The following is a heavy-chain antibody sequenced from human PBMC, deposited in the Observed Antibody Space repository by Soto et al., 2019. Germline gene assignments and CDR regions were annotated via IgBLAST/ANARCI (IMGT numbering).Heavy chain of an antibody. Sequence: GGSLRLSCTASGFTFSSYAMSWVRQAPGKGLEWVSAISGRGGNTYYADSVKGRFTISRDNSKNTLYLQMNSLRAEDTAVYYCAKSITARPFDYWGQGALVTVSS. CDR3: AKSITARPFDY. CDR2: ISGRGGNT. CDR1: GFTFSSYA. D-gene: IGHD6-6*01. J-gene: IGHJ4*02. V-gene: IGHV3-23*01.